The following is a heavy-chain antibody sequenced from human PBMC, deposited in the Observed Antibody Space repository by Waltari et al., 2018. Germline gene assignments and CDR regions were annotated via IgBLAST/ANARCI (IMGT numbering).Heavy chain of an antibody. D-gene: IGHD6-13*01. Sequence: EVQLVESGGGLVQPGGSLRLSCAASGFAFTSYSMNWVRRAPGKGLELVSYISSSSSAIYYADSVKGRFTISRDNAKNSLYLQMNSLRAEDMALYYCAKDAGGSWYYFDYWGQGTLVTVSS. CDR1: GFAFTSYS. CDR3: AKDAGGSWYYFDY. J-gene: IGHJ4*02. V-gene: IGHV3-48*04. CDR2: ISSSSSAI.